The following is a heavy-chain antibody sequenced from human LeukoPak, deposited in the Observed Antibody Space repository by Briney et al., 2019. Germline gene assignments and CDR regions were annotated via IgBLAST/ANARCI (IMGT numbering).Heavy chain of an antibody. J-gene: IGHJ4*02. D-gene: IGHD3-22*01. CDR3: ARVGYYESSGYYEY. CDR2: INPNSGGT. V-gene: IGHV1-2*06. Sequence: ASVKVSCKASGHTLTDYYMHWVRQAPGQGLEWMGRINPNSGGTNYAQKFQGRVTMTRDTSISTVYMELSRLRSDDTAVYYCARVGYYESSGYYEYWGQGTLVTVSS. CDR1: GHTLTDYY.